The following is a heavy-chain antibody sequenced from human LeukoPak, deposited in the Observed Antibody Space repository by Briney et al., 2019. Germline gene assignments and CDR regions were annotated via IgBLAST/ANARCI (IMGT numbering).Heavy chain of an antibody. CDR3: ARAVADIAALPDY. Sequence: SETLSLTCAVYGGSFSGYYWSWIRQPPGKGLEWIGYIYYSGSTYYNPSLKSRVTISVDTSKNQFSLKLSSVTAADTAVYYCARAVADIAALPDYWGQGTLVTVSS. D-gene: IGHD6-6*01. V-gene: IGHV4-34*09. J-gene: IGHJ4*02. CDR2: IYYSGST. CDR1: GGSFSGYY.